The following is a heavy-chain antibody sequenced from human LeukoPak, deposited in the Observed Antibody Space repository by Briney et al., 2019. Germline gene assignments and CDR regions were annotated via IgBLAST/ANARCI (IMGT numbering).Heavy chain of an antibody. V-gene: IGHV4-59*01. J-gene: IGHJ4*02. D-gene: IGHD3-22*01. CDR3: ARDYDSSGYYFDY. CDR2: IYYSGST. Sequence: SETLSLTCTVSGGSISSYYWSWIRQPPGKGLEWIGYIYYSGSTNYNPSLKSRVTISVDTSKNQFSLKLNSVTAADTAVYYCARDYDSSGYYFDYWGQGTLVTVSS. CDR1: GGSISSYY.